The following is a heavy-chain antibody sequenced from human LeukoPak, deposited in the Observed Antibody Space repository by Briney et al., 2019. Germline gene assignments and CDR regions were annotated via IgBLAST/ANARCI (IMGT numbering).Heavy chain of an antibody. D-gene: IGHD2-2*01. Sequence: GGSLRLSCAASGFTFSGYSMNWVRQAPGKGLEWVSSISSSSSYIYYADSVKGRFTISRDNAKNSLYLQMNSLRAEDTAVYYCARDWSRYQLLWGDSDAFDIWGQGTMVTVSS. CDR2: ISSSSSYI. J-gene: IGHJ3*02. V-gene: IGHV3-21*01. CDR1: GFTFSGYS. CDR3: ARDWSRYQLLWGDSDAFDI.